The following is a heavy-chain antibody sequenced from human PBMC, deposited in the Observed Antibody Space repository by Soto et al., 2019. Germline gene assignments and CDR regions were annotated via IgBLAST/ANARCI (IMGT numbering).Heavy chain of an antibody. CDR1: GGSISSYY. D-gene: IGHD3-22*01. CDR3: ARNNPSDSSGYYYIDY. J-gene: IGHJ4*02. Sequence: SETLSLTCTVSGGSISSYYWSCIRQPPGKGLEWIGYIYYSGSTNYNPSLKSRVTISVDTSKNQFSLKLSSVTAADTAVYYCARNNPSDSSGYYYIDYWGQGTLVTVSS. V-gene: IGHV4-59*01. CDR2: IYYSGST.